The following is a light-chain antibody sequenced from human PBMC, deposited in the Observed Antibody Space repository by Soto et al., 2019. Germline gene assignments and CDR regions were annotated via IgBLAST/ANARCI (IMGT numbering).Light chain of an antibody. J-gene: IGKJ1*01. CDR3: XQYNNWPWT. CDR1: QSVSSN. V-gene: IGKV3-15*01. Sequence: EIVMTQSPATLSVSPGERATLSCRASQSVSSNLAWYQQKPGQAPRLLIYGASTRATGIPARFSGSGSGTXXXXXXXXXXXXDFXVXXXXQYNNWPWTFGQGTKVEIK. CDR2: GAS.